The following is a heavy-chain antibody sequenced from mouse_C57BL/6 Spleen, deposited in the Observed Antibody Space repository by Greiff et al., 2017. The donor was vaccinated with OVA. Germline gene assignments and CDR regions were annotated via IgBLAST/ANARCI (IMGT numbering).Heavy chain of an antibody. D-gene: IGHD2-1*01. CDR1: GFTFSDYG. V-gene: IGHV5-17*01. J-gene: IGHJ4*01. CDR3: ARRGNYGNYDAMDY. CDR2: ISSGSSTI. Sequence: EVQLQESGGGLVKPGGSLKLSCAASGFTFSDYGLHWVRQAPAKGLEWVAYISSGSSTIYYADTVKGRFTISRDNAKNTLFLQMTSLRSEDTAMYYCARRGNYGNYDAMDYWGQGTSVTVSS.